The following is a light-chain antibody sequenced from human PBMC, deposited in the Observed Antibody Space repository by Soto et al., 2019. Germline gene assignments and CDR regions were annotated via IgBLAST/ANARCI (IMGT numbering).Light chain of an antibody. J-gene: IGKJ5*01. CDR3: EQYDSFSVT. V-gene: IGKV1-5*01. CDR2: DSS. Sequence: DIKMTQFLSTLSASVGDRVTITCRASQSISSWLAWYQQKPGRAPKLLIYDSSSLESGVPSMFSGSGSGTEFRLTIRTMQSDDFATYYCEQYDSFSVTFGQGTRLEIK. CDR1: QSISSW.